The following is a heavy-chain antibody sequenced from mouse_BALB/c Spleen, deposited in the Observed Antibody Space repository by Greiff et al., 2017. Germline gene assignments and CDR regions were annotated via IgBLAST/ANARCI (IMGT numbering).Heavy chain of an antibody. V-gene: IGHV7-3*02. D-gene: IGHD2-2*01. J-gene: IGHJ4*01. CDR2: IRNKANGYTT. CDR3: ARDGYDDYYAMDY. Sequence: EVQGVESGGGLVQPGGSLRLSCATSGFTFTDYYMSWVRQPPGKALEWLGFIRNKANGYTTEYSASVKGRFTISRDNSQSILYLQMNTLRAEDSATYYCARDGYDDYYAMDYWGQGTSVTVSS. CDR1: GFTFTDYY.